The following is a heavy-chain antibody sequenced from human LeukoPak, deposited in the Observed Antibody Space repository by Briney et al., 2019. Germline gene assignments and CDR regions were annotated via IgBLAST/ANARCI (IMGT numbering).Heavy chain of an antibody. J-gene: IGHJ4*02. Sequence: PSETLSLTRTVSGGSISSSSYYWGRIRQPPGKGLEWIGRIYYSGSTYYNPSLNSRVTISVDTSKNQLSLKLSSVTAADTAVYYCARPYYYGSGSLTEKEDTADYWGQGTLVTVSS. CDR1: GGSISSSSYY. D-gene: IGHD3-10*01. V-gene: IGHV4-39*01. CDR3: ARPYYYGSGSLTEKEDTADY. CDR2: IYYSGST.